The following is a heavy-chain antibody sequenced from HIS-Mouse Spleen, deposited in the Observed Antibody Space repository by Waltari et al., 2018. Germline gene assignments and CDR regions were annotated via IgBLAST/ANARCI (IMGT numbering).Heavy chain of an antibody. D-gene: IGHD3-10*01. CDR1: GFTFSSYA. V-gene: IGHV3-30*04. CDR2: ISYDGSNK. CDR3: ARDRLGGSGSYYFDY. J-gene: IGHJ4*02. Sequence: QVQLVESGGGGVQPGRSLRLSCAASGFTFSSYAMPCVRPAPGKVLEWVAVISYDGSNKYYADSVKGRFTISRDNSKNTLYLQMNSLRAEDTAVYYCARDRLGGSGSYYFDYWGQGTLVTVSS.